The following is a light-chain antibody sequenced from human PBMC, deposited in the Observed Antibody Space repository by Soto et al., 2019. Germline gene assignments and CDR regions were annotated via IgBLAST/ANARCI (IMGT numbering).Light chain of an antibody. CDR2: LNSDGSH. Sequence: QSVLTQSPSASASLGASVKLTCTLSSGHSSYAIAWHQQQPEKGPRFLMKLNSDGSHSKGDVISDRFSGSSSGAERYLTISSLQFEDEADYYCQTWGTGIQVFGGGTKVTVL. J-gene: IGLJ2*01. CDR1: SGHSSYA. V-gene: IGLV4-69*01. CDR3: QTWGTGIQV.